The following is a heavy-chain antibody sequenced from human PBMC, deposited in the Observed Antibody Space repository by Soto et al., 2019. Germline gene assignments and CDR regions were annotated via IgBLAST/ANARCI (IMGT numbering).Heavy chain of an antibody. Sequence: GGSLRLSCVASGFNLRTFGMHWVRQAPGKGLEWVAAIWYDGDNTYYADSVKGRFTISRDNSKNTLYLQMNSLRAEDTAVYYCANGHTVTTEPDAFDIWGQGTMVTVSS. CDR3: ANGHTVTTEPDAFDI. V-gene: IGHV3-33*06. CDR1: GFNLRTFG. J-gene: IGHJ3*02. D-gene: IGHD4-17*01. CDR2: IWYDGDNT.